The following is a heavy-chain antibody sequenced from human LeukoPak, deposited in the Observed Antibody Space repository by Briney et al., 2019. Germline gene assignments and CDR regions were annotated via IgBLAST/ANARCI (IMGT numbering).Heavy chain of an antibody. CDR1: GFTVSTDF. CDR2: IYRGGNT. D-gene: IGHD3-10*01. Sequence: GGSLRLSCAASGFTVSTDFMSWVRQAPGKGLEWVSVIYRGGNTYYVDSVKGRFTISRDNSKNMVYLQMNSLRAEDTAVYYCARMEKFYYGSGGFSPPLMDVWGQGTTVIVSS. CDR3: ARMEKFYYGSGGFSPPLMDV. J-gene: IGHJ6*02. V-gene: IGHV3-53*01.